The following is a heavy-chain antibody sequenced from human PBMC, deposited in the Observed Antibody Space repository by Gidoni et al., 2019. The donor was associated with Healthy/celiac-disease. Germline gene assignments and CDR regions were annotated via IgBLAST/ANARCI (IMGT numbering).Heavy chain of an antibody. Sequence: QVQLVQSGAEVKKPGASVKVSCKASGYTFTSYAMHWVRQAPGQRLEWMGWINAGNGNTKYSQKFQGRVTITRDTSASTAYMELSSLRSEDTAVYYCARDKRDALFDYWGQGTLVTVSS. J-gene: IGHJ4*02. CDR1: GYTFTSYA. V-gene: IGHV1-3*01. CDR3: ARDKRDALFDY. CDR2: INAGNGNT.